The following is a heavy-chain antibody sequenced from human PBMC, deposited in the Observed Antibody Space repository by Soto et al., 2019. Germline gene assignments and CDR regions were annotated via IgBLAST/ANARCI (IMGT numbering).Heavy chain of an antibody. CDR2: IYHSGRT. V-gene: IGHV4-30-2*01. CDR1: GGSISSGGYS. CDR3: ARGYYYDSSGYRDYYYGMDV. D-gene: IGHD3-22*01. J-gene: IGHJ6*02. Sequence: QLQLQESGSGLVKPSQTLSLTCAVSGGSISSGGYSWSWIRQPPGKGLEWIGYIYHSGRTYYNPSLKRRVSLSVDRSKNQFSRKLSSVTAAGTAVYYCARGYYYDSSGYRDYYYGMDVWGQGTTVTVSS.